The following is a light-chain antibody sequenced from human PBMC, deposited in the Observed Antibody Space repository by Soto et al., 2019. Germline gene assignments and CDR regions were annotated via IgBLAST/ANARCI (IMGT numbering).Light chain of an antibody. Sequence: EIVLTQSPATLSLSPGERATLSCRASQSASSYLAWYQQKPGQAPSLLIYDASNRATGIPARFSGSGSGTDFTLTISSLEPEDFAVYYCQQRSNWPRTFGQGTKLEIK. CDR3: QQRSNWPRT. J-gene: IGKJ2*01. CDR2: DAS. V-gene: IGKV3-11*01. CDR1: QSASSY.